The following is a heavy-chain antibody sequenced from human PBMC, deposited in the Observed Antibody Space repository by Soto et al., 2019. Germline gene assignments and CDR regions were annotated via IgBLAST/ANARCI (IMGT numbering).Heavy chain of an antibody. Sequence: GGSLRLSCAASGFTFSSYSMNWVRQAPGRGPEWVANISSSGSKKYYADSVKGRFTISRDNAKNSLYLQMNSLRAEDTAVYYCCYGDSKYYFDYWGQGTLVTVSS. CDR1: GFTFSSYS. D-gene: IGHD4-17*01. CDR2: ISSSGSKK. CDR3: CYGDSKYYFDY. J-gene: IGHJ4*02. V-gene: IGHV3-48*04.